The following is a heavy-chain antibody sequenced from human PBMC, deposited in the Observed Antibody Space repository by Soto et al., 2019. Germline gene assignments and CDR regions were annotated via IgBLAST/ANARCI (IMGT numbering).Heavy chain of an antibody. Sequence: SETLSLTCTVSGDSISSYYWSWIRQPAGKGLEWIGRIYTSGSTNYNPSLKSRVTMSVDTSKNQFSLKLSSVTAADTAVYYWAREVYDIVTGYYDDAFDIWGQGTMVTVSS. J-gene: IGHJ3*02. CDR3: AREVYDIVTGYYDDAFDI. CDR1: GDSISSYY. D-gene: IGHD3-9*01. CDR2: IYTSGST. V-gene: IGHV4-4*07.